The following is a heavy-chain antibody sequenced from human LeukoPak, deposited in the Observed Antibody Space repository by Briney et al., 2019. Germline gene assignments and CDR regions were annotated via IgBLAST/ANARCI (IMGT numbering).Heavy chain of an antibody. CDR1: GGSISSHY. Sequence: PSETLSLTCTVSGGSISSHYWTWIRQPPGKGLEWIGYIYYSGSTNYNPSLKSRVTISVDTSKNQFSLKLSSVTAADTAVYYCARRIWNDQYDYWGQGTLVTVSS. D-gene: IGHD1-1*01. CDR3: ARRIWNDQYDY. J-gene: IGHJ4*02. CDR2: IYYSGST. V-gene: IGHV4-59*11.